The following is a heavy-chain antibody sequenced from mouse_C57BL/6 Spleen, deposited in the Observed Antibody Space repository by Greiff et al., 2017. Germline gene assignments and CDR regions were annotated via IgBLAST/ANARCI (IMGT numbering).Heavy chain of an antibody. CDR2: IWTGGGT. Sequence: VQGVESGPGLVAPSQSLSITCTVSGFSLTSYAISWVRQPPGKGLEWLGVIWTGGGTNYNSALKSRLSISKDNSKSQVFLKMNSLQTYDTARYYCARNSEGDYYGSSWYFDVWGTGTTVTVSS. D-gene: IGHD1-1*01. CDR3: ARNSEGDYYGSSWYFDV. CDR1: GFSLTSYA. J-gene: IGHJ1*03. V-gene: IGHV2-9-1*01.